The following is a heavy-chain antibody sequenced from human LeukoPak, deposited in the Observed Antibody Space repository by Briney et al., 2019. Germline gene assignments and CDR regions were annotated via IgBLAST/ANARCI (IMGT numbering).Heavy chain of an antibody. CDR1: GFTFSSYS. CDR2: ISSSSSTI. Sequence: GGSLRLSCAASGFTFSSYSMNWVRQAPGKGLEWVSYISSSSSTIYYADSVKGRFTISRDNAKNSLYLQMNSLRAEDTAVYYCARLGYCSSTSCLDAFDIWGQEKMVTVSS. D-gene: IGHD2-2*01. V-gene: IGHV3-48*01. CDR3: ARLGYCSSTSCLDAFDI. J-gene: IGHJ3*02.